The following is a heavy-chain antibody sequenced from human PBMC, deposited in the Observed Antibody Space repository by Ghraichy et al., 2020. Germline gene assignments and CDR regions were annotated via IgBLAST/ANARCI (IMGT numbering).Heavy chain of an antibody. CDR1: GDSVSSGSHY. Sequence: SETLSLTCTVSGDSVSSGSHYWSWVRQPPGKGLEWIGYIYDRGSTNYNPSLESRVTIYVDKSMNQFSLNLNSVTAADTAVYYCARGFRHYVLWSATRPKSYYHGIDVWGQGTMVTVSS. J-gene: IGHJ6*02. CDR2: IYDRGST. CDR3: ARGFRHYVLWSATRPKSYYHGIDV. V-gene: IGHV4-61*01. D-gene: IGHD3-3*01.